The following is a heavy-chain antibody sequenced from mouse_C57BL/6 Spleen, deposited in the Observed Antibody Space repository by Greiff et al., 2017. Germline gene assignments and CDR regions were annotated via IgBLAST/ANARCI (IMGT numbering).Heavy chain of an antibody. V-gene: IGHV5-12*01. CDR2: ISNGGGSP. Sequence: EVMLVESGGDLVQPGGSLQLSCAASGFTFSDYYMYWVRQTPEKRLEWVAYISNGGGSPYYPDTVKGRFTISRDNAKNTLYLQMSRLKSEDTAMYYCARRATMVPWYFDVWGTGATGTVSS. D-gene: IGHD2-1*01. J-gene: IGHJ1*03. CDR3: ARRATMVPWYFDV. CDR1: GFTFSDYY.